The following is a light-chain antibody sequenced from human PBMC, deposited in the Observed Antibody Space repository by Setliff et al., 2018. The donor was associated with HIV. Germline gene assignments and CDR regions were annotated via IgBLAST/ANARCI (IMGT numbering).Light chain of an antibody. J-gene: IGLJ1*01. V-gene: IGLV2-14*03. CDR1: SSDVGTYNY. Sequence: QSVLTQPASVSGSPGQSTTISCTGTSSDVGTYNYVSWYQQHPGKAPKLIIYDVSKRPSGVSNRFSGSKSGNTASLTISGLQAEDEADYYCSSYTSSSTYVFGTGTKATVL. CDR3: SSYTSSSTYV. CDR2: DVS.